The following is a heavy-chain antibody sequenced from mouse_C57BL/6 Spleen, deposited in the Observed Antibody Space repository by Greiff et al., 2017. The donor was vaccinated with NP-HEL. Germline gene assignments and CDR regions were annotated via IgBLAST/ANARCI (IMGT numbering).Heavy chain of an antibody. Sequence: QVQLQQSGPGLVQPSQSLSITCTVSCFSLTCSGVHLFRPSPGTCLEWLGVIWSGGITDYTAAFMSRLSITKDNSKSQVFFKMNRLQADDTAIYYCAKQKDYAMDYWGQGTSVTVSS. CDR3: AKQKDYAMDY. CDR1: CFSLTCSG. CDR2: IWSGGIT. J-gene: IGHJ4*01. V-gene: IGHV2-5*01.